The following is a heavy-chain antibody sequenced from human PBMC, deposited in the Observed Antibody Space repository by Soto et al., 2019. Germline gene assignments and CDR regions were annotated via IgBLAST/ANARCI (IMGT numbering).Heavy chain of an antibody. J-gene: IGHJ4*01. V-gene: IGHV4-39*01. D-gene: IGHD3-9*01. CDR1: GGSISSGGYY. CDR3: ARHRNGYYDILTGFPTLDY. Sequence: PSETLSLTCTVSGGSISSGGYYWSWIRQHPGKGLEWIGYIYYSGSTNYNPSLKSRVTIDTSKNQFSLKLSSVTAADTAVYYCARHRNGYYDILTGFPTLDYWGQGTLVTVSS. CDR2: IYYSGST.